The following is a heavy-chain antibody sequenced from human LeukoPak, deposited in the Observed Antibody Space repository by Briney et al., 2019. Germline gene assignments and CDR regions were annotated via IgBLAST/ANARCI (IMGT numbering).Heavy chain of an antibody. CDR3: ARDLLDCSGGSCTVGWFDP. D-gene: IGHD2-15*01. Sequence: SETLSLTCTVSGGSVSSGSYYWSWIRQPPGKRLEWIGYIYYSGSTNYNPSLKSRVTISVDTSKNQFSLKLSSVTAADTAVYYCARDLLDCSGGSCTVGWFDPWGQGTLVTVSS. CDR2: IYYSGST. V-gene: IGHV4-61*01. CDR1: GGSVSSGSYY. J-gene: IGHJ5*02.